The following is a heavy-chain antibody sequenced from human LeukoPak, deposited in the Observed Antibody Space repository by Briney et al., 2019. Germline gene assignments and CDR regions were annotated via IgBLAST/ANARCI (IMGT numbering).Heavy chain of an antibody. J-gene: IGHJ6*03. V-gene: IGHV4-30-2*01. CDR2: IYHSGST. D-gene: IGHD3-16*01. Sequence: SQTLSLTCTVSGGSISSGGYYWSWIRQPPGKGLEWIGYIYHSGSTYYNPSLKSRVTISVDRSKNQFSLKLSSVTAADTAVYYCARKGDDYYYYYYMDVWGKGTTVTVSS. CDR1: GGSISSGGYY. CDR3: ARKGDDYYYYYYMDV.